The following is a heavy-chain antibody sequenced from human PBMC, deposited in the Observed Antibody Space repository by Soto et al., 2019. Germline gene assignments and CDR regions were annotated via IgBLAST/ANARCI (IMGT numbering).Heavy chain of an antibody. CDR2: ISAYNGNT. Sequence: GASVKVSCKASGYTFTSYGISWVRQAPGQGLEWMGWISAYNGNTNYAQKFQGRVTMTEDTSTDTAYMELSSLRSEDTAVYYCAPGNQWGLQLAYWGQGTLVTVSS. J-gene: IGHJ4*02. CDR3: APGNQWGLQLAY. D-gene: IGHD1-26*01. V-gene: IGHV1-18*01. CDR1: GYTFTSYG.